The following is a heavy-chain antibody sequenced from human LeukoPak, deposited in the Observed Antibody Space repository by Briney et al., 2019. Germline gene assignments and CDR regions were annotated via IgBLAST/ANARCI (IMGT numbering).Heavy chain of an antibody. V-gene: IGHV1-18*01. CDR1: GYTFTSYG. Sequence: ASVKVSCKASGYTFTSYGISWVRQAPGQGLEWMGWISAYNGNTNYAQKLQGRVTMTTDTSTSTAYMELRSLRSDDTAVYYCARDSSGWYDGKYYFDYWGQGTLVTVSS. CDR3: ARDSSGWYDGKYYFDY. J-gene: IGHJ4*02. D-gene: IGHD6-19*01. CDR2: ISAYNGNT.